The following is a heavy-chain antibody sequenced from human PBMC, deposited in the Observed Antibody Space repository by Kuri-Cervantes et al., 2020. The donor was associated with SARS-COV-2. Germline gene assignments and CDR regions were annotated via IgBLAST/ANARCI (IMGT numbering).Heavy chain of an antibody. Sequence: GESLKISCAASGFTFDDYAMHWVRQAPGKGLEWVAVISYDGSNKYYADSVKGRFTISRDNSKKTLYLQMSSLRAEDTAVYYCVKDRLLYSSSWYGGGAFDIWGQGTMVTVSS. CDR3: VKDRLLYSSSWYGGGAFDI. D-gene: IGHD6-13*01. CDR2: ISYDGSNK. J-gene: IGHJ3*02. CDR1: GFTFDDYA. V-gene: IGHV3-30*14.